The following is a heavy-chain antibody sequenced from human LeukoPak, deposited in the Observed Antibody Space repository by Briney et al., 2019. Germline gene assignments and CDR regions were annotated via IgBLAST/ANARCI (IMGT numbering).Heavy chain of an antibody. CDR2: ISTYNGNT. J-gene: IGHJ6*03. D-gene: IGHD3-3*01. Sequence: ASVKVSCKASGYTFTSYGISWVRQAPGQGLEWMGWISTYNGNTNYAQKLQGRVTMTTDTSTSTAYMELRSLRSDDTAVYCCARASATRDFWSGYYNNYYYYMDVWGKGTTVTVSS. CDR1: GYTFTSYG. CDR3: ARASATRDFWSGYYNNYYYYMDV. V-gene: IGHV1-18*01.